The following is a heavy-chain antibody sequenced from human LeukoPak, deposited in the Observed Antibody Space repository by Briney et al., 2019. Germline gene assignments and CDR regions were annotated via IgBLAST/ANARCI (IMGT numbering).Heavy chain of an antibody. CDR2: IYSGGST. D-gene: IGHD5-18*01. CDR3: YVDTAMGRGY. CDR1: GFTVSSNY. J-gene: IGHJ4*02. Sequence: GGSLRLSCAASGFTVSSNYMSWVRQAPGKGLEWVSVIYSGGSTCYADSVKGRFTISRDNSKNTLYLRMNSLRAEDTAVYYCYVDTAMGRGYWGQGTLVTVSS. V-gene: IGHV3-66*02.